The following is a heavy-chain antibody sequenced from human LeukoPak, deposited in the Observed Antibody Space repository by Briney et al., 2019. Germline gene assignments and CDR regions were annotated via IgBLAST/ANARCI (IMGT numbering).Heavy chain of an antibody. Sequence: GGSLRLSCAASGFIFNNSGMHWVRQAPGKGLEWVAFIRYDASNKYYADSVKGRFTISRDSSKNTLYLQMNSLRPEDTAVYYCVRGHDSSGYYHAGEAFDIWGQGTLVTVSS. CDR3: VRGHDSSGYYHAGEAFDI. CDR2: IRYDASNK. V-gene: IGHV3-30*02. J-gene: IGHJ4*02. CDR1: GFIFNNSG. D-gene: IGHD3-22*01.